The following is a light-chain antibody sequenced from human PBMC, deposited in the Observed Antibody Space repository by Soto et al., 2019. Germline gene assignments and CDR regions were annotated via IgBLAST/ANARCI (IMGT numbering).Light chain of an antibody. CDR1: QSVSSSY. CDR3: QQYGSLLT. Sequence: EIVLTQSPGTLSLSPGERATLSCRASQSVSSSYLAWYQQKPGRAPRLLIDGASSRDTGIQDRFSGSGSGTDFTLTISRLEPEDLAVYYCQQYGSLLTFGQGTKVEIK. V-gene: IGKV3-20*01. CDR2: GAS. J-gene: IGKJ1*01.